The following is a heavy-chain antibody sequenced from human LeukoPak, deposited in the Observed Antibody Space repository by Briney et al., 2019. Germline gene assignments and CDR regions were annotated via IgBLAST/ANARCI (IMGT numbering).Heavy chain of an antibody. CDR1: GFTFDDYS. Sequence: AGGSLRLSCAASGFTFDDYSMHWVRQAPGKGLEWVSAISGSGGSTYYADSVKGRFAIFRDNSKNTLYLQMNSLRAEDTAVYYCAKDSVAGPHPVFDYWGQGTLVTVSS. D-gene: IGHD6-19*01. CDR3: AKDSVAGPHPVFDY. CDR2: ISGSGGST. V-gene: IGHV3-23*01. J-gene: IGHJ4*02.